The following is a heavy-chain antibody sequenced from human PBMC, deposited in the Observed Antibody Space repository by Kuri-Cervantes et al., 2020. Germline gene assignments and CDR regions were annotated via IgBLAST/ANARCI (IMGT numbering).Heavy chain of an antibody. J-gene: IGHJ4*02. Sequence: SETLSLTCTVSGGSISSGGYYWSWIVQHPGKGLEWIGYIYYSGSTYYNPSLKSRVTISVDTSKNQFCLKLSSVTAADTAVYYCASITLLGGYCVSDWGQGTLVTVSS. CDR1: GGSISSGGYY. CDR2: IYYSGST. CDR3: ASITLLGGYCVSD. V-gene: IGHV4-31*03. D-gene: IGHD2-21*01.